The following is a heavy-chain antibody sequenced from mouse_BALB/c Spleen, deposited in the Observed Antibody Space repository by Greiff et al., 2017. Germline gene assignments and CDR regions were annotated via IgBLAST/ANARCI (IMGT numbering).Heavy chain of an antibody. CDR1: GYAFTSYN. V-gene: IGHV1S135*01. J-gene: IGHJ4*01. CDR3: ATPRAMDY. Sequence: EVKVVESGPELVKPGASVKVSCKASGYAFTSYNMYWVKQSHGKSLEWIGYIDPYNGGTSYNQKFKGKATLTVDKSSSTAYMHLNSLTSEDSAVYYCATPRAMDYWGQGTSVTVSS. CDR2: IDPYNGGT.